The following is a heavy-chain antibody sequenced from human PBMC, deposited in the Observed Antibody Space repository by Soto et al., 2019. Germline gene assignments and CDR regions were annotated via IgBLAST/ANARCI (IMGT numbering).Heavy chain of an antibody. CDR1: GYTFTNYG. CDR3: SRGTSIAASGAY. J-gene: IGHJ4*01. Sequence: QVQLVQSGAEVKKPGASVKVSCKASGYTFTNYGINWVRQAPGQGLEWLGWVSAYNGERRYAQRVQARVIMTTDTSKTAAYMELRSLRSDDTAVSYCSRGTSIAASGAYWGQGTLVTVSS. V-gene: IGHV1-18*01. CDR2: VSAYNGER. D-gene: IGHD6-13*01.